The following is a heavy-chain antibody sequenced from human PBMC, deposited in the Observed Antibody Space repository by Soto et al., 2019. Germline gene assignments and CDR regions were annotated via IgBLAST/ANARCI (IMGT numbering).Heavy chain of an antibody. Sequence: GSLRLSCVASGFTFSNYGMHWVRQAPGKGLEWVAVIWYDGSNTYFADSVEGRFTISKDNSKNTLFLQMNSLRAEDTAVYYCARDIGDHTSRWTDAFDIWGQGTMVTVSS. CDR2: IWYDGSNT. V-gene: IGHV3-33*01. CDR1: GFTFSNYG. CDR3: ARDIGDHTSRWTDAFDI. J-gene: IGHJ3*02. D-gene: IGHD6-13*01.